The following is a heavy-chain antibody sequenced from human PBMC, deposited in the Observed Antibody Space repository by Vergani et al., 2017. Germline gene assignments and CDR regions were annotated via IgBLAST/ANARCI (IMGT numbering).Heavy chain of an antibody. D-gene: IGHD5-18*01. CDR1: GGTFSSYA. V-gene: IGHV1-69*01. CDR3: ARVGYSYGYRIYYYYGMDV. Sequence: QVRLLQSGAEVKKPGSSVKVSCKASGGTFSSYAISWVRQAPGQGLEWMGGIIPIFGTANYAQKFQGRVTITADESTSTAYMELSSLRSEDTAVYYCARVGYSYGYRIYYYYGMDVWGQGTTVTVSS. CDR2: IIPIFGTA. J-gene: IGHJ6*02.